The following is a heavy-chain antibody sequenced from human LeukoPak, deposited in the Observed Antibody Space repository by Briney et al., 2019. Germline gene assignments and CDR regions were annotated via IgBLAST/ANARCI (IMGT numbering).Heavy chain of an antibody. Sequence: GGSLRLSCAASGFTFSNYAMSWVRQAPGKGLEWVSTISGGGGGTYYADSVKGRFTISRDNAKNSLYLQMNSLRAEDTAVYYCARETGYSTSWYAYYFDYWGQGTLVTVAS. CDR1: GFTFSNYA. J-gene: IGHJ4*02. V-gene: IGHV3-23*01. CDR2: ISGGGGGT. CDR3: ARETGYSTSWYAYYFDY. D-gene: IGHD6-13*01.